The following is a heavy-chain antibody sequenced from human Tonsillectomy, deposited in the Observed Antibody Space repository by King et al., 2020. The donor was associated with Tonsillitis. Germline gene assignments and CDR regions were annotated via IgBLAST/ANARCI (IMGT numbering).Heavy chain of an antibody. J-gene: IGHJ4*02. CDR2: INSEETST. CDR3: ARETNGDYYFDY. V-gene: IGHV3-74*01. Sequence: VQLVESGGGLVQPGGSLRLSCAASGFRFSNYWMHWVRQPPGKGLVWVSRINSEETSTIYADSGKGRFTISRDNAKNTLYLKMNSLRAEDTAVYYWARETNGDYYFDYWGQGTLVTVSS. D-gene: IGHD7-27*01. CDR1: GFRFSNYW.